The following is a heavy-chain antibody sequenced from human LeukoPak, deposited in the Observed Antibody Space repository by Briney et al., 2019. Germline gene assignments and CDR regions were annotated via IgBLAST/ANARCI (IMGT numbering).Heavy chain of an antibody. D-gene: IGHD3-22*01. CDR3: ARVGYDSSGRCDY. Sequence: PGGSLRLSCAASGFTFSDYYMTWIRQAPGKGLEWVSYISSSGSIIYYADSVKGRFIISRDNAKNSLYLQMNSLRAEDTAVYFCARVGYDSSGRCDYWGQGTLVTVSS. CDR1: GFTFSDYY. J-gene: IGHJ4*02. V-gene: IGHV3-11*04. CDR2: ISSSGSII.